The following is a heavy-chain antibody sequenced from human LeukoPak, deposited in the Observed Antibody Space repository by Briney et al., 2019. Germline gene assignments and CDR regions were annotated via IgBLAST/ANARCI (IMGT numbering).Heavy chain of an antibody. J-gene: IGHJ4*02. D-gene: IGHD3-22*01. Sequence: GGSLRLSCAASGFTFSSYSMNWVRQAPGKGLEWVSSISSSSSYIYYADSVKGRFTISRDNAKNSLYLQMNSLRAEDTAVYYCARGCDSSGYYDPHFDYWGQGTLVTVSS. CDR3: ARGCDSSGYYDPHFDY. V-gene: IGHV3-21*01. CDR1: GFTFSSYS. CDR2: ISSSSSYI.